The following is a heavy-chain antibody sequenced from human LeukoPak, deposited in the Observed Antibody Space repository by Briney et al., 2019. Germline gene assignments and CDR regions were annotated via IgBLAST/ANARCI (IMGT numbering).Heavy chain of an antibody. Sequence: SETPSLTCTVSGGSMSDYYWTWLRQPPGKGLEWIGYIHSSGTTNYNPSLKSRVTISVDTSKNQFSLKLSSVTAADTAVYYCARDRYCSGGRCYSGRFDPWGQGTLVTVSS. CDR3: ARDRYCSGGRCYSGRFDP. J-gene: IGHJ5*02. CDR1: GGSMSDYY. CDR2: IHSSGTT. V-gene: IGHV4-59*01. D-gene: IGHD2-15*01.